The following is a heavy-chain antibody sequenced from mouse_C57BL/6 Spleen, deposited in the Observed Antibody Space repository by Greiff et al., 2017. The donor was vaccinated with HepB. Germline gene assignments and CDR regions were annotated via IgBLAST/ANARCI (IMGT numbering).Heavy chain of an antibody. V-gene: IGHV5-9*01. J-gene: IGHJ4*01. D-gene: IGHD1-1*02. CDR1: GFTFSSYT. CDR3: ARQGGVGSPYAMDY. CDR2: ISGGGGNT. Sequence: EVKVVESGGGLVKPGGSLKLSCAASGFTFSSYTMSWVRQTPEKRLEWVATISGGGGNTYYPDSVKGRFTISRDNAKNTLYLQMSSLRSEDTALYYCARQGGVGSPYAMDYWGQGTSVTVSS.